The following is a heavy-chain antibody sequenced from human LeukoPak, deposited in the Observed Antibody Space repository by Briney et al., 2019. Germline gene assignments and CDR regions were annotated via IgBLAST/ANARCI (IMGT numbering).Heavy chain of an antibody. CDR2: INPSGST. CDR3: ARGRPPDIVVVPAAIALYYFDY. V-gene: IGHV4-34*01. J-gene: IGHJ4*02. Sequence: SETLSLTCAVYGETFSGYYWSWIRQPPGKGLEWIGEINPSGSTNYNPSLKSRVTISVDTSKNQFSLKLSSVTAADTAVYYCARGRPPDIVVVPAAIALYYFDYWGQGTLVTVSS. CDR1: GETFSGYY. D-gene: IGHD2-2*01.